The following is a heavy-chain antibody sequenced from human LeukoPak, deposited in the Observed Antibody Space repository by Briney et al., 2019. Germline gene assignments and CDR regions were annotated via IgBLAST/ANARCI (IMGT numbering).Heavy chain of an antibody. CDR1: DGSIHSGGFY. Sequence: PSETLSLTCTVSDGSIHSGGFYWSWIRQHPGKGLEWIGYIYYSGSTYYNPSLKSRLTISVDTSKNQFSLKLSSVTAADTAVYYCARYGDNSYYFDYWGQGALVTVSS. CDR2: IYYSGST. D-gene: IGHD4-23*01. CDR3: ARYGDNSYYFDY. J-gene: IGHJ4*02. V-gene: IGHV4-31*03.